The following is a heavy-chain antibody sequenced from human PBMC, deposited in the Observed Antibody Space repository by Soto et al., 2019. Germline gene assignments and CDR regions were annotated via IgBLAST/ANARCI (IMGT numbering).Heavy chain of an antibody. J-gene: IGHJ6*02. Sequence: SGPTLVNPTQTLTLTCTFSGFSLSTSGMCVSWIRQPPGKALEWLALIDWDDDKYYSTSLKTRLTISKDTSKNQVVLTMTNMDPVDTATYYCARILVVPAARYYYYGMDVWGQGTTVTVSS. CDR2: IDWDDDK. V-gene: IGHV2-70*01. D-gene: IGHD2-2*01. CDR1: GFSLSTSGMC. CDR3: ARILVVPAARYYYYGMDV.